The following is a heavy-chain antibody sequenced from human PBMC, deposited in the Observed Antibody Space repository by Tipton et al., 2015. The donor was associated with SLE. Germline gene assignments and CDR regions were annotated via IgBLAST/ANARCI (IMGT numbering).Heavy chain of an antibody. CDR3: ARDLGSLWSRYGLDI. V-gene: IGHV4-61*02. CDR2: VYNSGTS. Sequence: TLSLTCSVSGGSISSSRYYWNWIRQPAGKALEWIGGVYNSGTSRYNPSLKSRVGVAMDAPKNQVSLKLRSVTAADTAVYYCARDLGSLWSRYGLDIWGQGTTVTVSS. CDR1: GGSISSSRYY. J-gene: IGHJ6*02. D-gene: IGHD2-21*01.